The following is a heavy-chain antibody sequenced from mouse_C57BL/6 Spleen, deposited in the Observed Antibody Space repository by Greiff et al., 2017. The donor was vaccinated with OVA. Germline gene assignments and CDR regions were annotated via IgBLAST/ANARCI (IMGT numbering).Heavy chain of an antibody. CDR3: TGEGVYWYFDV. CDR1: GFTFSNYW. Sequence: EVQLQQSGGGLVQPGGSMKLSCVASGFTFSNYWMNWVRQSPEKGLEWVAQIRLKSDNYATHYAESVKGRFTISRDDSKSSVYLQMNNLRAEDTGSYYCTGEGVYWYFDVWGTGTTVTVSS. CDR2: IRLKSDNYAT. V-gene: IGHV6-3*01. J-gene: IGHJ1*03.